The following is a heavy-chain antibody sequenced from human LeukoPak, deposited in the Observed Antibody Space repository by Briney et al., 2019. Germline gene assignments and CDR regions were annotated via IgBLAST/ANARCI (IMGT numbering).Heavy chain of an antibody. CDR2: ISGSGGST. CDR3: AKGTTMIVVVITSYYYYGMDV. Sequence: TGGSLRLSCAASGFTFSSYAMSWVRQAPGKGLEWVSAISGSGGSTYYADSVKGRFTISRDNSKNTLYLQMNSLRAEDTAVYYCAKGTTMIVVVITSYYYYGMDVWGQGTTVTVSS. V-gene: IGHV3-23*01. D-gene: IGHD3-22*01. CDR1: GFTFSSYA. J-gene: IGHJ6*02.